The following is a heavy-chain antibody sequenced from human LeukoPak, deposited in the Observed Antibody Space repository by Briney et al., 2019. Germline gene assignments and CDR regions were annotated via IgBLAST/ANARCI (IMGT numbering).Heavy chain of an antibody. CDR1: GGSIINSVYY. V-gene: IGHV4-39*02. J-gene: IGHJ5*02. D-gene: IGHD2-8*01. Sequence: ASETLSLTCTVSGGSIINSVYYCAWIRQPPGKGLEWIAAIKYSGINQCNPSLKSRVTISVDTSKNRFSLNLRSVTAADTAVYYCAIYSTSSGRIDPWGQGTLVTVSS. CDR3: AIYSTSSGRIDP. CDR2: IKYSGIN.